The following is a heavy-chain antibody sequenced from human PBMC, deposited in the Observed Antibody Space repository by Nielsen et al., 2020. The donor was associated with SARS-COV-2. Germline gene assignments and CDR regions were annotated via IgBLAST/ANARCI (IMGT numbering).Heavy chain of an antibody. J-gene: IGHJ4*02. D-gene: IGHD6-13*01. CDR2: LSGRGGT. Sequence: GSLQISCAASGFTFSSFHMHWVRHAPGKGLEWVSALSGRGGTHYADFVKGRFTTSTDTSRTTLYLQTTSLRAEDTAIYYCARSTPYGTTWYGALDSWGQGTLVSVSS. CDR3: ARSTPYGTTWYGALDS. CDR1: GFTFSSFH. V-gene: IGHV3-23*01.